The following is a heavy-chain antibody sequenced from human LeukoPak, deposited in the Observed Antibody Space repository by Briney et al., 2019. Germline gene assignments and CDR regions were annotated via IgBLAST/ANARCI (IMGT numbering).Heavy chain of an antibody. CDR2: VYSDGKT. J-gene: IGHJ4*02. D-gene: IGHD1-14*01. CDR1: GLIVSIEY. Sequence: PGGSLRLSCAVSGLIVSIEYMAWVRQAPGQGLEWVSVVYSDGKTYYADSVKGRFTISRDPSKNTLSLQMNSVRLEDTDVYYCVRPFPSGDSAPEAREDYWGQGTLVTVSS. CDR3: VRPFPSGDSAPEAREDY. V-gene: IGHV3-66*01.